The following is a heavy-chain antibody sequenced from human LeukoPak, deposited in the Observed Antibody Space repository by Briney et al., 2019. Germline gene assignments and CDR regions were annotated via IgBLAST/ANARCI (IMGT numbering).Heavy chain of an antibody. D-gene: IGHD5-12*01. CDR3: ARDSGYDFDY. CDR1: GFTFDDYA. Sequence: ALRLSCAASGFTFDDYAMHWVRQAPGKGLEWVSGISWNSGSIGYADSVKGRFTISRDNAKNSLYLQMNSLRAEDTALYYCARDSGYDFDYWGQGTLVTVSS. J-gene: IGHJ4*02. CDR2: ISWNSGSI. V-gene: IGHV3-9*01.